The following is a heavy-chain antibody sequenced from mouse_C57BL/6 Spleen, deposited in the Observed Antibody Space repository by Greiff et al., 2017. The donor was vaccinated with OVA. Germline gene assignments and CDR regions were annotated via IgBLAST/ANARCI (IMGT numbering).Heavy chain of an antibody. V-gene: IGHV3-6*01. Sequence: DVQLQESGPGLVKPSQSLSLTCSVPGYSITSGYYWNWIRQFPGNKLEWMGYISYDGSNNYNPSLKNRISITRDTSKNQFFLKLNSVTTEDTATYYCARNGYFDVWGTGTTVTVSS. CDR2: ISYDGSN. J-gene: IGHJ1*03. CDR3: ARNGYFDV. CDR1: GYSITSGYY.